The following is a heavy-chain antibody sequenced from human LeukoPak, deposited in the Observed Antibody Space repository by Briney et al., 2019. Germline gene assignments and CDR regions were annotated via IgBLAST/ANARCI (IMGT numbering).Heavy chain of an antibody. CDR2: ISGSGGST. Sequence: PGGSLTLSCAASGFTFSSYAMSWVRQAPGKGLEWVSAISGSGGSTYYADSVKGRFTISRDNSKNTLYLQMNSLRAEDTAVYYCAKDSAGYSSGWYTYWGQGTLVTVSS. J-gene: IGHJ4*02. CDR3: AKDSAGYSSGWYTY. CDR1: GFTFSSYA. D-gene: IGHD6-19*01. V-gene: IGHV3-23*01.